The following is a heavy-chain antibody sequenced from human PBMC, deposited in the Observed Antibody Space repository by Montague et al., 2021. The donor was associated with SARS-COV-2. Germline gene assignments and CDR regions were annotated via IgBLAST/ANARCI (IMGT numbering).Heavy chain of an antibody. J-gene: IGHJ4*02. CDR2: ISYSGTT. CDR3: ARHYGSSLDS. Sequence: SETLSLTCTVSGGSISSTTYRWGWIRQPPGKGLEWIGFISYSGTTFYNPSLKSRISMSVDTPKSQFSLNLTSVTAADTAVNDCARHYGSSLDSWGQGILVAVSS. D-gene: IGHD4-17*01. V-gene: IGHV4-39*01. CDR1: GGSISSTTYR.